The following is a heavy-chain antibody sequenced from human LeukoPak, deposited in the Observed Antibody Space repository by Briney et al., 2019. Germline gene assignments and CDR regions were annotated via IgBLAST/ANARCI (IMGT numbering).Heavy chain of an antibody. Sequence: SETLSLTCTVSGYSISSGYYWGWIRQPPGKGLEWIGYIYYSGSTNYNPSLKSRVTISVDTSKNQFSLKLSSVTAADTAVYYCARHQWLGAFDIWGQGTMVPVSS. CDR3: ARHQWLGAFDI. J-gene: IGHJ3*02. CDR1: GYSISSGYY. CDR2: IYYSGST. D-gene: IGHD6-19*01. V-gene: IGHV4-38-2*02.